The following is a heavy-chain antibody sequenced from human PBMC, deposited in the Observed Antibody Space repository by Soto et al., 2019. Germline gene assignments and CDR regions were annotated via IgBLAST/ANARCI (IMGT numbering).Heavy chain of an antibody. J-gene: IGHJ6*02. Sequence: ASVKVSCKASGYTFTSYYMHWVRQAPGEGLEWMGIINPSGASTSYAQKFQGRVTMTRDTSTSKVYMEPSSLRAEDTAVYYCAREPSKEGLYSYGMDVWG. CDR3: AREPSKEGLYSYGMDV. D-gene: IGHD4-4*01. CDR1: GYTFTSYY. V-gene: IGHV1-46*01. CDR2: INPSGAST.